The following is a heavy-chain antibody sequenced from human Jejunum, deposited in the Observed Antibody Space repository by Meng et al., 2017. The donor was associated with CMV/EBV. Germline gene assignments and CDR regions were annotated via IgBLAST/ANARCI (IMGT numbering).Heavy chain of an antibody. Sequence: CAASGFTFDKHAVSWVRQAPGKGLEWVSVISVSGAITNYADSVKGRFTISRDNSKNTLYLQMNSLRVEDTAVYYCAKHYYGSGSYLQYWGQGTLVTVSS. CDR1: GFTFDKHA. CDR3: AKHYYGSGSYLQY. CDR2: ISVSGAIT. J-gene: IGHJ4*02. D-gene: IGHD3-10*01. V-gene: IGHV3-23*01.